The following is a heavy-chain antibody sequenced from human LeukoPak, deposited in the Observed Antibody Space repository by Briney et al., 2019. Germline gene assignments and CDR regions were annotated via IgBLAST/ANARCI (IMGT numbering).Heavy chain of an antibody. D-gene: IGHD2-15*01. CDR3: ARQFTPPTQRVRDLDWFDP. CDR1: GGSISSSSYY. J-gene: IGHJ5*02. CDR2: IYYSGST. V-gene: IGHV4-39*07. Sequence: PSETLSLTCTVSGGSISSSSYYWGWIRQPPGKGLEWIGSIYYSGSTYYNPSLKSRVTISVDTSKNQFSLKLSSVTAADTAVYYCARQFTPPTQRVRDLDWFDPWGQGTLVTVSS.